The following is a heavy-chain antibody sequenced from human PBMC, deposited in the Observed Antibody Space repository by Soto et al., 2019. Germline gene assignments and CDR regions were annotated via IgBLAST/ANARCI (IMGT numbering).Heavy chain of an antibody. CDR2: INHSGST. D-gene: IGHD3-3*01. CDR1: GGSFSGYY. J-gene: IGHJ5*02. Sequence: TSETLSLTCAVYGGSFSGYYWSWIRQPPGKGLEWIGEINHSGSTNYNPSLKSRVTISVDTSKNQFSLKLSSVTAADTAVYYCASGKNYDFWSGYGWFDPWGQGTLVTVSS. CDR3: ASGKNYDFWSGYGWFDP. V-gene: IGHV4-34*01.